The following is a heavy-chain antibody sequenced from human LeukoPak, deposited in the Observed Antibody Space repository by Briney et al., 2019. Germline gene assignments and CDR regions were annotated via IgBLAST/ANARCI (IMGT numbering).Heavy chain of an antibody. J-gene: IGHJ4*02. Sequence: GGSLRLSCAASGFTFSSYWMHWVRQAPGKGLMWVSRINSDGSITNYADSVKGRFTISRDNAKNTLYLQMNSLRAEDTAVYYCARVRSTFSPHFDNGARGTLVTVPS. D-gene: IGHD5/OR15-5a*01. CDR3: ARVRSTFSPHFDN. CDR1: GFTFSSYW. CDR2: INSDGSIT. V-gene: IGHV3-74*01.